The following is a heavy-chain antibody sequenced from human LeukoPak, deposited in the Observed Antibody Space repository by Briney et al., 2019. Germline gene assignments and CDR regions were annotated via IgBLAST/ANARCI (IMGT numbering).Heavy chain of an antibody. CDR3: AREPWIQLWEYYFDY. Sequence: PGGSLRLSCAASDFNFITYAMSWVRQAPGKGLEWVANIKQDGSEKYYVDSVKGRFTISRDNAKNSLYLQMNSLRAEDTAVYYCAREPWIQLWEYYFDYWGQGTLVTVSS. D-gene: IGHD5-18*01. J-gene: IGHJ4*02. CDR2: IKQDGSEK. CDR1: DFNFITYA. V-gene: IGHV3-7*01.